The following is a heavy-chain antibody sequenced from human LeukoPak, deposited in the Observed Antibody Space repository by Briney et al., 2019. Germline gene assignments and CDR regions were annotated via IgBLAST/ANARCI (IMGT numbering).Heavy chain of an antibody. CDR1: GGSISSGGYS. J-gene: IGHJ5*02. D-gene: IGHD6-6*01. Sequence: TASQTLSLTCAVSGGSISSGGYSWSWIRQPPGKGLEWIGYIYHSGSTYYNPSLKSRVTMSVDRSKNQFSLKLSSVTAADTAVYYCARASDDWFDPWGQGTLVTVSS. V-gene: IGHV4-30-2*01. CDR3: ARASDDWFDP. CDR2: IYHSGST.